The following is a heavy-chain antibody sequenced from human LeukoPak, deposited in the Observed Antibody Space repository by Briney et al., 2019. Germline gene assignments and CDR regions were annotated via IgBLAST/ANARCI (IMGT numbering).Heavy chain of an antibody. Sequence: SVKVSCKASGGTFSSYAISWVRQAPGQGLEWMGGIIPIFGTANYAQKFQGRVTITTDESTSTAYMELSSLRSEDTAVYYCASQLYSSSSALVYYYYMDVWGKGTTVTVSS. CDR1: GGTFSSYA. CDR2: IIPIFGTA. D-gene: IGHD6-6*01. CDR3: ASQLYSSSSALVYYYYMDV. J-gene: IGHJ6*03. V-gene: IGHV1-69*05.